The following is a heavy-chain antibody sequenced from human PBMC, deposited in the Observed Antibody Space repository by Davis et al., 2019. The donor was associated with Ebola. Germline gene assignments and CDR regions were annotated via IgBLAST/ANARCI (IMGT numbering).Heavy chain of an antibody. D-gene: IGHD6-19*01. CDR2: IYYRGST. V-gene: IGHV4-59*08. CDR3: ARFGSGWNEGIDY. Sequence: MPSETLSLTCTVFGGSVSNYYWSWIRQPPGKGLEWIGYIYYRGSTNYNPSLKSRVTISVDTSKNQFSLKLSSVTAADTAVYYCARFGSGWNEGIDYWGQGTLVTVSS. J-gene: IGHJ4*02. CDR1: GGSVSNYY.